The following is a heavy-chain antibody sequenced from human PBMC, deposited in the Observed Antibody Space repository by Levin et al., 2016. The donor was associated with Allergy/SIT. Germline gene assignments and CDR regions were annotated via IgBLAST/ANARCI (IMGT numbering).Heavy chain of an antibody. V-gene: IGHV4-4*07. D-gene: IGHD3-10*01. Sequence: SETLSLTCTVSGGSISSYYWSWIRQPAGKGLEWIGRIYTSGSTNYNPSLKSRVTMSVDTSKNQFSLKLSSVTAADTAVYYCARDGPLPNMVRGVSQEWYYYYGMDVWGQGTTVTVSS. J-gene: IGHJ6*02. CDR2: IYTSGST. CDR1: GGSISSYY. CDR3: ARDGPLPNMVRGVSQEWYYYYGMDV.